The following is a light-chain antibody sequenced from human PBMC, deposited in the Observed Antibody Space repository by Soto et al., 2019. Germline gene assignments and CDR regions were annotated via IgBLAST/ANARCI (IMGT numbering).Light chain of an antibody. V-gene: IGKV4-1*01. CDR1: QSLLYNVNNKNY. Sequence: DIVMTQSPDSLAVSLGERATINCKSSQSLLYNVNNKNYLAWYQKKPGQPPKLLIYWASTRESGVPDRFSGSGSGTDFTLTISSLQAEDVAFYYCQQSYNAPRTFGQGTKVEIK. CDR3: QQSYNAPRT. J-gene: IGKJ1*01. CDR2: WAS.